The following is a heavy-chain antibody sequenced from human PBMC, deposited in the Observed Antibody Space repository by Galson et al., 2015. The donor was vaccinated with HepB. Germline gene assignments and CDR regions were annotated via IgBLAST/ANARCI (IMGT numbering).Heavy chain of an antibody. Sequence: ETLSLTCTVSGGSISFYYWSWIRQPPGKGLEWIGYVFYNGNTNYNPSLKSRVSMSVDTSKKQVSLSLSSVTAADTAVYYCARYRVGVVGTGPGGSFDSWGQGTLVAVSS. D-gene: IGHD2-21*02. V-gene: IGHV4-59*01. J-gene: IGHJ4*02. CDR1: GGSISFYY. CDR2: VFYNGNT. CDR3: ARYRVGVVGTGPGGSFDS.